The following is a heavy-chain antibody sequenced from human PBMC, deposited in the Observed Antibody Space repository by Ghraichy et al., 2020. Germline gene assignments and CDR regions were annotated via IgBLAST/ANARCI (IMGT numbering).Heavy chain of an antibody. Sequence: GESLNISCAASGFTFSSSAMSWVRQAPGKGLEWVSAISGSAVGSTYYADSVKGRFTISRDNSKNTLYLQMNSLRVEDTAVYYCAKGATGTTSRYGHYWGQGILVTVSS. CDR3: AKGATGTTSRYGHY. CDR2: ISGSAVGST. CDR1: GFTFSSSA. V-gene: IGHV3-23*01. J-gene: IGHJ4*02. D-gene: IGHD1-1*01.